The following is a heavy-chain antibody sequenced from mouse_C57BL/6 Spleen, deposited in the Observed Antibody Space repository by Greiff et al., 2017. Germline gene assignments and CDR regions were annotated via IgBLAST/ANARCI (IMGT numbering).Heavy chain of an antibody. CDR1: GYTFTDYY. Sequence: QVQLQQSGAELVRPGASVKLSCKASGYTFTDYYINWVKQRPGQGLEWIARIYPGSGNTYYNEKFKGKATLTAEKSSSTAYMQLSSLTSEDSAVYFCARGSYYDYSWFAYWGQGTLVTVSA. CDR2: IYPGSGNT. D-gene: IGHD2-4*01. J-gene: IGHJ3*01. CDR3: ARGSYYDYSWFAY. V-gene: IGHV1-76*01.